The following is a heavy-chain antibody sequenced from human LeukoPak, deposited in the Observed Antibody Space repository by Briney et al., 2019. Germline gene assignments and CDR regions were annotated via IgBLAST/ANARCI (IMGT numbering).Heavy chain of an antibody. CDR1: GGSFSGYY. J-gene: IGHJ3*02. Sequence: SETLSLTCAVYGGSFSGYYWSWIRQPPGKGLEWIGEINHSGSTNYNPSLKSRVTISVDTSKNQFSLKLSSVTAADTAVYYCARPAERGAFDIWGQGTMVTVSS. CDR3: ARPAERGAFDI. D-gene: IGHD1-1*01. V-gene: IGHV4-34*01. CDR2: INHSGST.